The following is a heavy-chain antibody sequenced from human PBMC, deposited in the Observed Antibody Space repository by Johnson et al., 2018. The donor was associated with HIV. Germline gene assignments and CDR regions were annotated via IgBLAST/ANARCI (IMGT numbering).Heavy chain of an antibody. CDR3: ARDRAPVYSSSSTPFDALDI. D-gene: IGHD6-6*01. CDR2: ILYDGNNK. V-gene: IGHV3-30-3*01. CDR1: RFTFSSYA. J-gene: IGHJ3*02. Sequence: QEQLVESGGGVVQPGRSLRLSCAASRFTFSSYAIHWVRQAPGKGLEWVAVILYDGNNKYYADSVKGRFTISRDNSKSTLYLQMNSLRVEDTAVYYCARDRAPVYSSSSTPFDALDIWGLGTMVTVSS.